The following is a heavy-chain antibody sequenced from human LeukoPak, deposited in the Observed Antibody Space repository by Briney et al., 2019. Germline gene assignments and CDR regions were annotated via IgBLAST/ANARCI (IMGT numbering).Heavy chain of an antibody. J-gene: IGHJ6*02. V-gene: IGHV3-30*18. CDR2: ISYDVGNK. CDR1: GFTFSSCG. D-gene: IGHD3-10*01. CDR3: AKDLGELLWFGELFGKYHYYGMDV. Sequence: RGSLRLSCAASGFTFSSCGMHWVRQAPGERVEWGAVISYDVGNKYYADSVKGRFTISRDNSKTTLYLQMNSLRAEDTAVYYCAKDLGELLWFGELFGKYHYYGMDVWGQGTTVTVSS.